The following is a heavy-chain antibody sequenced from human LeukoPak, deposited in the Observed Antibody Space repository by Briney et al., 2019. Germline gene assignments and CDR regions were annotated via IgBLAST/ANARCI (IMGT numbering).Heavy chain of an antibody. V-gene: IGHV3-66*01. CDR2: IYSGGST. J-gene: IGHJ4*02. D-gene: IGHD6-6*01. Sequence: GGSLRLSCAASGFTFSSNYMRWVRQAPGKGLEWVSVIYSGGSTYYADSVKGRFTISRDNSKNTLYLQMNSLRAEDTAVYYCARDGPYSSSSPFDYWGQGTLVTVSS. CDR3: ARDGPYSSSSPFDY. CDR1: GFTFSSNY.